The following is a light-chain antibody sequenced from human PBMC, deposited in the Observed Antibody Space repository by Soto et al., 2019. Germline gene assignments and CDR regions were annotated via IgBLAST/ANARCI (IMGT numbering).Light chain of an antibody. J-gene: IGKJ1*01. CDR3: QQYYSIPWT. Sequence: DIVMAQSPDSLAVSLGERATINCKSSQSLLYSSKSFLVWFQQKPGQPPKLLISWASTRESGVPARFSGSGSGTDFTLTITSLQAQDVAVYYCQQYYSIPWTFGQGTKVEIK. CDR2: WAS. V-gene: IGKV4-1*01. CDR1: QSLLYSSKSF.